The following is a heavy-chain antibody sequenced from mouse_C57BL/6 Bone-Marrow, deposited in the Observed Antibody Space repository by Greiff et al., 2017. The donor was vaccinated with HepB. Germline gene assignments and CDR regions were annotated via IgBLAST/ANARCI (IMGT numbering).Heavy chain of an antibody. J-gene: IGHJ3*01. Sequence: VQLQQSGAELVKPGASVKISCKASGYTFTDYYINWVKQSPGQGLEWIGKIGPGSGSTYYNEKFKGKATLTADKSSSTAYMQLSSLTSEDSAVYFCTYDYDPWFAYWGQGTLVTVSA. CDR2: IGPGSGST. CDR3: TYDYDPWFAY. CDR1: GYTFTDYY. D-gene: IGHD2-4*01. V-gene: IGHV1-77*01.